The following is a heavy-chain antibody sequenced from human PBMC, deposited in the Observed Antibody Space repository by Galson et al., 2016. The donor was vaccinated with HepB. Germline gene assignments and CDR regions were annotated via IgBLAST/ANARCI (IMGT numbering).Heavy chain of an antibody. CDR1: GISFDSHG. V-gene: IGHV3-33*01. D-gene: IGHD2-2*01. CDR3: VREGPEVGTAPFAI. J-gene: IGHJ3*02. CDR2: VWAEVGNK. Sequence: SLRLSCAASGISFDSHGMHWVRQAPGQGLEWVAVVWAEVGNKYHEDFLQDRFTISRDNSKNTVDMQMNTRRAEDTAVYCCVREGPEVGTAPFAIWGLGTMVTVS.